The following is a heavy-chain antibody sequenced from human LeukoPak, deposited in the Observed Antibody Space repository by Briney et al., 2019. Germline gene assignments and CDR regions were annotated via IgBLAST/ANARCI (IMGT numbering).Heavy chain of an antibody. CDR3: ARRRISYDSSGYNY. D-gene: IGHD3-22*01. J-gene: IGHJ4*02. Sequence: PAETLSLTCTVSGGSISSSSYYWGWIRQPPGKGLEWIGSIYYSGSTYYNPSLKSRVTISVDTSKNQFSLKLSSVTAADTAVYYCARRRISYDSSGYNYWGQGTLVTVSS. CDR2: IYYSGST. V-gene: IGHV4-39*01. CDR1: GGSISSSSYY.